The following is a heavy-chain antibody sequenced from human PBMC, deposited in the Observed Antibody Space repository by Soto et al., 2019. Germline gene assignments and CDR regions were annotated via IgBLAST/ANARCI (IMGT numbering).Heavy chain of an antibody. Sequence: GGSLRLSCAASGFTFSSYAMSWVRQAPGKGLEWVSAISGSGGSTYYADSVKGRFTISRDNSKNTLYLQMNSLRAEDTAVYYCAKDLTSLRRSLLGYDAFDIWGQETMVTVSS. CDR3: AKDLTSLRRSLLGYDAFDI. D-gene: IGHD3-10*01. J-gene: IGHJ3*02. CDR2: ISGSGGST. CDR1: GFTFSSYA. V-gene: IGHV3-23*01.